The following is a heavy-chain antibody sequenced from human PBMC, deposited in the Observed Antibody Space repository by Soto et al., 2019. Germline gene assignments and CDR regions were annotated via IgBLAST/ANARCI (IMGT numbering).Heavy chain of an antibody. J-gene: IGHJ4*02. D-gene: IGHD5-12*01. CDR3: AKGGDSGYDYPNYFDY. CDR1: GFTFSSYG. Sequence: QVQLVESGGGVVQPGRSLRLSCAASGFTFSSYGMHWVRQAPGKGLEWVAVISYDGSNKYYADSVKGRFTISRDNSKNTLYLQMNSLRAEDTVVYYCAKGGDSGYDYPNYFDYWGQGTLVTVSS. V-gene: IGHV3-30*18. CDR2: ISYDGSNK.